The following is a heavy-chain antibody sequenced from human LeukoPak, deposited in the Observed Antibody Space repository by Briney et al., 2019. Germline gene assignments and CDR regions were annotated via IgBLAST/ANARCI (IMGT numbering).Heavy chain of an antibody. V-gene: IGHV3-53*01. Sequence: PGGSLRLSCAASGFTVSSNYMSWVRQAPGKGLEWVSVIYSGGSTYYADSVKGRFTISRDNSKNTLYLQMNSLRAEDTAVYYCTTDGILLADDAFDIWGQGTMVTVSS. CDR1: GFTVSSNY. D-gene: IGHD1-14*01. CDR2: IYSGGST. J-gene: IGHJ3*02. CDR3: TTDGILLADDAFDI.